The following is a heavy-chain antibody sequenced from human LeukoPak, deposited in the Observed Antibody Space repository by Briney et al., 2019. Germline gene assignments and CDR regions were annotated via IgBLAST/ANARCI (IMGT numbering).Heavy chain of an antibody. J-gene: IGHJ4*02. Sequence: ASVKVSCKASGYTFTGYYMHWVRQAPGQGLEWMGWINPNSGDTHYAQKFQGRFTMTRDTSINTAYMELSRLRSDDTAMYYCASLNCNNGVCYNFDYWGQGTLVTVSS. CDR3: ASLNCNNGVCYNFDY. CDR2: INPNSGDT. V-gene: IGHV1-2*02. D-gene: IGHD2-8*01. CDR1: GYTFTGYY.